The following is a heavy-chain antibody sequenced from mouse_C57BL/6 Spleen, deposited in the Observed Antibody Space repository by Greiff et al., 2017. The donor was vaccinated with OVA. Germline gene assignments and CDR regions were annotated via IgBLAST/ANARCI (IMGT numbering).Heavy chain of an antibody. CDR3: TRHYYGSSYFDY. V-gene: IGHV1-5*01. J-gene: IGHJ2*01. D-gene: IGHD1-1*01. CDR1: GYTFTSYW. Sequence: EVQVVESGTVLARPGASVKMSCTTSGYTFTSYWMHWVPQRPGQGLEWIGAICPGNSDTSYNQKLKGQAKLTAVTSTSTAYMELTSLTNEDSAVYYGTRHYYGSSYFDYWGQGTTRTVSS. CDR2: ICPGNSDT.